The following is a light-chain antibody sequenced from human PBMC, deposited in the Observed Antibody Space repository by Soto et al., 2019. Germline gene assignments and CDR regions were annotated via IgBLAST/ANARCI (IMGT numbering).Light chain of an antibody. Sequence: QSALTQPASVSGSPGQSITISCTGTSSDVGGYNYVSWYQQQSGKAPKLMIHGVSNRPSGVSNRFSGSKSGNTASLTISGLQAEDEANYFCSPYTSSRAYGFRIGTKVTAL. CDR1: SSDVGGYNY. V-gene: IGLV2-14*01. J-gene: IGLJ1*01. CDR3: SPYTSSRAYG. CDR2: GVS.